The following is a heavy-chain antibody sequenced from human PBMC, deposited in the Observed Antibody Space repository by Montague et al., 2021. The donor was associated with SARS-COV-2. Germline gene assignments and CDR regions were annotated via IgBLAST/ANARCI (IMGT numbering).Heavy chain of an antibody. CDR2: MHLTGKT. V-gene: IGHV4-4*07. Sequence: SETLSLTCSVSVDSITNHYWTWIRQPAGKGLEWIGRMHLTGKTNFSPFFSSRLTMSADTSKNQFSLKLTSVTAADTAIYFCARDRFDFGAGRQGAIDFWGQGTLVTVSS. CDR3: ARDRFDFGAGRQGAIDF. CDR1: VDSITNHY. D-gene: IGHD3-10*01. J-gene: IGHJ4*02.